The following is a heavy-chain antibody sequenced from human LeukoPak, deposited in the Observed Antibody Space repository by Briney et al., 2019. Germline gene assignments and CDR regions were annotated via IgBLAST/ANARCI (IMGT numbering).Heavy chain of an antibody. D-gene: IGHD2/OR15-2a*01. CDR3: VRDNPRCCGVIPSNIDDY. CDR1: GFIFSDHY. Sequence: GGSLRLSCAASGFIFSDHYMDWVRQAPGKGLEWVAYINGGGSPIYYADSVRGRFTISRDNAKNSLYLQMNSLRAEDTAVYYCVRDNPRCCGVIPSNIDDYWGQGTLVTVSS. V-gene: IGHV3-11*04. CDR2: INGGGSPI. J-gene: IGHJ4*02.